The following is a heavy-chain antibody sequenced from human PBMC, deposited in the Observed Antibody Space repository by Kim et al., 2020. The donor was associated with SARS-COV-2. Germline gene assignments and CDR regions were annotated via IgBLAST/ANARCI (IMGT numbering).Heavy chain of an antibody. J-gene: IGHJ3*02. CDR1: GYTFTSYG. Sequence: ASVKVSCKASGYTFTSYGISWVRQAPGQGLEWMGWISAYNGNTNYAQKLQGRVTMTTDTSTSTAYMELRSLRSDDTAVYYCARDQPGYCSGGSCYPGDAFDIWGQGTMVTVSS. V-gene: IGHV1-18*04. CDR2: ISAYNGNT. CDR3: ARDQPGYCSGGSCYPGDAFDI. D-gene: IGHD2-15*01.